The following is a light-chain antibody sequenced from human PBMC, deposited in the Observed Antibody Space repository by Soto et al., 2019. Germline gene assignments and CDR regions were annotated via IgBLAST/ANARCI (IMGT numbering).Light chain of an antibody. CDR3: SSYTAGRTFV. V-gene: IGLV2-14*01. Sequence: QSVLTQPASVSGSPGQSITISCTGTSSDIGTYDYVSWYQQHPGKAPKLMIYEVSNRPSGVSNRFSGSKSGNTASLTISGLQAADEADYYCSSYTAGRTFVFGGGTKVTVL. CDR1: SSDIGTYDY. CDR2: EVS. J-gene: IGLJ2*01.